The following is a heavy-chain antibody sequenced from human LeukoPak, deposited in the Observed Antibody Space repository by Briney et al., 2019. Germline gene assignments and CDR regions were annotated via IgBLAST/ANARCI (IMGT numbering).Heavy chain of an antibody. Sequence: PGRSLRLSCAASGFTFRSYNMNWVRQAPGKRPEWVSSISSSSSYIYYADSVKGRFTISRDDAKNSPYLQMNSLRAEDTALYYCARGASRADYWGQGTLVTVSS. CDR1: GFTFRSYN. V-gene: IGHV3-21*01. J-gene: IGHJ4*02. CDR3: ARGASRADY. CDR2: ISSSSSYI.